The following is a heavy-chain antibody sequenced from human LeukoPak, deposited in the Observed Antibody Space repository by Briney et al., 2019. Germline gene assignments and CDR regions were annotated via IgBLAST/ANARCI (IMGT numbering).Heavy chain of an antibody. D-gene: IGHD1-26*01. Sequence: GGSLRLSFAASGFTFSSYAMSWVRQAPGKGLEWVSAISGSGGSTYYADSVKGRFTISRDNSKNTLYLQMNSLGAEDTAVYYCAKDPGGATLPGDYWGQGTLVTVSS. CDR1: GFTFSSYA. CDR3: AKDPGGATLPGDY. V-gene: IGHV3-23*01. J-gene: IGHJ4*02. CDR2: ISGSGGST.